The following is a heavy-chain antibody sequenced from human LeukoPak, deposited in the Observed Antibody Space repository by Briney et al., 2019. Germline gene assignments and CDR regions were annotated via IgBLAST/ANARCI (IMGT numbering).Heavy chain of an antibody. CDR2: FSSSGST. V-gene: IGHV4-39*07. CDR1: GRSVSSSSYY. D-gene: IGHD6-6*01. CDR3: ARELIAAPVLGAFDV. Sequence: SETLSLTCTVSGRSVSSSSYYWVWIRQPPGKGLEWIGSFSSSGSTYYNASLKSRVTISVDSYRRKVSLELSSVTAADTAMYYCARELIAAPVLGAFDVWGQGAMVTVSS. J-gene: IGHJ3*01.